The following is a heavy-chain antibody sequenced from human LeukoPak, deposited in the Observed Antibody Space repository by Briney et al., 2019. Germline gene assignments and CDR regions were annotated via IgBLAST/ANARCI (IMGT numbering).Heavy chain of an antibody. CDR2: FIPVFGTP. Sequence: GASVKVSCKTSGGTFSNFAINWVRQAPGQGLEWMGGFIPVFGTPNYAQKFQDRLTITTDESTSTVYMELRSLRPEDKAVYYCSSHVDTTMVRVYYYCYLDVWGTGTTVIVSS. CDR3: SSHVDTTMVRVYYYCYLDV. J-gene: IGHJ6*03. D-gene: IGHD5-18*01. CDR1: GGTFSNFA. V-gene: IGHV1-69*05.